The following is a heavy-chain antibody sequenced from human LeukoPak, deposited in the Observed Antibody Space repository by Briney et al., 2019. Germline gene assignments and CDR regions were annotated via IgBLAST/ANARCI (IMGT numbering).Heavy chain of an antibody. V-gene: IGHV3-23*01. J-gene: IGHJ4*02. Sequence: GGSLRLSCAASGFTFTSYSMNWVRQAPGKGLEWVSTISGGGGSTYYADSVKGRFTISRDNSKNTLYQQVNSLRAEDTAVYYCAKGGKWDVTPFDYWGQGTLVTVSS. CDR1: GFTFTSYS. CDR2: ISGGGGST. D-gene: IGHD1-26*01. CDR3: AKGGKWDVTPFDY.